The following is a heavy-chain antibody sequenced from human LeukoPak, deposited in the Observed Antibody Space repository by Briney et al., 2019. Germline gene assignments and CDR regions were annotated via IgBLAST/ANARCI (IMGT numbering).Heavy chain of an antibody. J-gene: IGHJ1*01. Sequence: GGSLRLSCAASGFTFSSYWMSWVRQAPGKGLEWVSSISSSSSYIYYADSVKGRFTISRDNAKNSLYLQMNSLRAEDTAVYYCARDGIAAAGGTSYFQHWGQGTLVTVSS. V-gene: IGHV3-21*01. CDR3: ARDGIAAAGGTSYFQH. CDR1: GFTFSSYW. D-gene: IGHD6-13*01. CDR2: ISSSSSYI.